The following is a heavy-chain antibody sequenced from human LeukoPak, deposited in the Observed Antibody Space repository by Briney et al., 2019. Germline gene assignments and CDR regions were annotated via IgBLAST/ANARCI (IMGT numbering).Heavy chain of an antibody. CDR3: ARSGYSYGRGSDY. CDR2: IYPGDSDT. D-gene: IGHD5-18*01. CDR1: GYSFTTYW. J-gene: IGHJ4*02. Sequence: GESLKISCKASGYSFTTYWIGWVRQMPGKGLEWMGIIYPGDSDTRYSPSFQGQVTISADKSISTAYLQWSSLKASDTAMYYCARSGYSYGRGSDYWGQGTLVTVSS. V-gene: IGHV5-51*01.